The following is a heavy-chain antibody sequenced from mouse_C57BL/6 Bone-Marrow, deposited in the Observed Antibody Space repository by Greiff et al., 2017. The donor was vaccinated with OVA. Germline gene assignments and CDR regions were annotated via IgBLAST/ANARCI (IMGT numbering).Heavy chain of an antibody. CDR2: IDPENGDN. D-gene: IGHD2-3*01. Sequence: EVQLQQSGAELVRPGASVKLSCTASGFNIKDDYMHWVKQRPEQGLEWIGWIDPENGDNEYASKFQGKATITADTSSNTAYLQRSSLTSEDTAVDYCTTFYDGYWYFDVWGTGTTVTVSS. J-gene: IGHJ1*03. CDR1: GFNIKDDY. CDR3: TTFYDGYWYFDV. V-gene: IGHV14-4*01.